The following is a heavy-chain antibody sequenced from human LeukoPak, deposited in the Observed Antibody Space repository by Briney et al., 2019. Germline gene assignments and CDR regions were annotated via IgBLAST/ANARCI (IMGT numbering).Heavy chain of an antibody. Sequence: PGGSLRLSCAVSRFTFTAAWMSWVRQAPGKGLEWVSAISGSGGSAYYADSVKGRFTISRDNSKNTLFLQMNSLRAEDTAVYYCAKRSYSSHWYYYYGMDVWGQGATVTVSS. CDR2: ISGSGGSA. J-gene: IGHJ6*02. CDR3: AKRSYSSHWYYYYGMDV. D-gene: IGHD6-19*01. V-gene: IGHV3-23*01. CDR1: RFTFTAAW.